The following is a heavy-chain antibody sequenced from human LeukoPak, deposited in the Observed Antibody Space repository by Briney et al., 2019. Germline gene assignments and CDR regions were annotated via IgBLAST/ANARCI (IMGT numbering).Heavy chain of an antibody. D-gene: IGHD6-13*01. Sequence: PGGPLRLSCTATGFTFSNYWMSWVRQTPEEGLEWVANIKQDGSETVYVDSVKGRFTISRDNAQSSLYLQMNSLRAEDTAVYYCARDPYSSSWSYGMDVWGQGTAVTVSS. CDR3: ARDPYSSSWSYGMDV. CDR1: GFTFSNYW. V-gene: IGHV3-7*05. CDR2: IKQDGSET. J-gene: IGHJ6*02.